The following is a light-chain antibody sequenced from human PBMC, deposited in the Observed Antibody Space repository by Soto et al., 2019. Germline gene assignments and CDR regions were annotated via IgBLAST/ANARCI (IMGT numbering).Light chain of an antibody. Sequence: EIVLTQSPGTLSLSPGERATLSCRASQSVNSNYLAWYQQKPGQAPRLLIKGASSRATGIPDRFSGSGSGTDFTLTISRLEPEDFVVYYCQQYSNSPPLTFGGGTKVEIK. CDR2: GAS. V-gene: IGKV3-20*01. CDR1: QSVNSNY. CDR3: QQYSNSPPLT. J-gene: IGKJ4*01.